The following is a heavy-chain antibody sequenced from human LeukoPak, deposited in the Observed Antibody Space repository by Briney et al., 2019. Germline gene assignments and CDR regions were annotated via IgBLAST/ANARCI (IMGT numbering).Heavy chain of an antibody. CDR2: IDTSGNT. Sequence: SETLSHTCTVSGGSISSYYWSWIRQPAGKGLEWIGRIDTSGNTNYKPSLKSRVTMSVDTSKKQFSLKLSSVTAADTAVYYCARVSSSWYQDWYFDLWGRGTLVTVSS. V-gene: IGHV4-4*07. J-gene: IGHJ2*01. CDR1: GGSISSYY. CDR3: ARVSSSWYQDWYFDL. D-gene: IGHD6-13*01.